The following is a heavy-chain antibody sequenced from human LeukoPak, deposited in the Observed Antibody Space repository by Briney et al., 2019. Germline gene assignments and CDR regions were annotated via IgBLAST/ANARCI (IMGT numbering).Heavy chain of an antibody. CDR3: ARGGINVVRRVITHYGSEA. V-gene: IGHV4-30-2*01. CDR2: IYHSGST. CDR1: GGSISSCYYS. J-gene: IGHJ6*02. Sequence: SQTLSLTCAVSGGSISSCYYSWIWIRQPPGKGLEWIGYIYHSGSTYYNPSLKSRVTISVDRSKNQFSLKLSSVTAADTAVYYCARGGINVVRRVITHYGSEAWGQGTTVTVSS. D-gene: IGHD3-10*01.